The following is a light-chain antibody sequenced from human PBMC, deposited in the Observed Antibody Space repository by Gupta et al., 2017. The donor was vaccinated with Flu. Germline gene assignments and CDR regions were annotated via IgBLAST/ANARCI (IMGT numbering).Light chain of an antibody. J-gene: IGKJ1*01. CDR3: HQDGSSLA. Sequence: EIVLTQSPGTLSLSPGERAILSCRASQSVDFYYLAWYQQKPGQAPRLLIYAASTRATGIPDRFSGSGSGTDFTLTISRLEPEDLAVYYWHQDGSSLAFGQGTKVEIK. CDR2: AAS. V-gene: IGKV3-20*01. CDR1: QSVDFYY.